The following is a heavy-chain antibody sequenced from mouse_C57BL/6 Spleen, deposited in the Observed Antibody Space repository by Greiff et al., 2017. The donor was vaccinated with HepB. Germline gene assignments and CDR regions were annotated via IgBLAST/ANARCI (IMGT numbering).Heavy chain of an antibody. D-gene: IGHD3-3*01. Sequence: VQRVESGAELARPGASVKLSCKASGYTFTSYGISWVKQRTGQGLEWIGEIYPRSGNTYYNEKFKGKATLTADKSSSTAYMELRSLTSEDSAVYFCARWGLGDYWGQGTTLTVSS. V-gene: IGHV1-81*01. CDR3: ARWGLGDY. J-gene: IGHJ2*01. CDR1: GYTFTSYG. CDR2: IYPRSGNT.